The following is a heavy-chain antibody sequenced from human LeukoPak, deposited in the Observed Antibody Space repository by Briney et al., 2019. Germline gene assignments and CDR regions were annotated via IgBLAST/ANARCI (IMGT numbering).Heavy chain of an antibody. J-gene: IGHJ4*02. D-gene: IGHD3-22*01. Sequence: PGGSLRLSCAASGFTFSSYAMSWVRQAPGKGLEWVSAISGSGGSTYYADSVKGRFTISRDNSKNTLYLQMNSLGAEDTAVYYCAVYDSSGYGFNYWGQGTLVTVSS. CDR2: ISGSGGST. CDR1: GFTFSSYA. V-gene: IGHV3-23*01. CDR3: AVYDSSGYGFNY.